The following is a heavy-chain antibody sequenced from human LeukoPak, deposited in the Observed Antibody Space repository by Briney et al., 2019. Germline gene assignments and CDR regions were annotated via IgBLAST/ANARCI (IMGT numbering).Heavy chain of an antibody. CDR2: INHSGST. D-gene: IGHD6-13*01. CDR1: GGSISSYY. Sequence: SETLSLTCTVSGGSISSYYWSWIRQPPGKGLEWIGEINHSGSTNYNPSLKSRVTISVDTSKNQFSLKLSSVTAADTAVYYCARGGGPFPGIAAAGTTSESPFPFDYWGQGTLVTVSS. J-gene: IGHJ4*02. V-gene: IGHV4-34*01. CDR3: ARGGGPFPGIAAAGTTSESPFPFDY.